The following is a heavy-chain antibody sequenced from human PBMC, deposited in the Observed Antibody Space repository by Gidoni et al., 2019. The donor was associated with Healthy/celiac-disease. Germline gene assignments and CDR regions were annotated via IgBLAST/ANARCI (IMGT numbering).Heavy chain of an antibody. J-gene: IGHJ4*02. D-gene: IGHD5-18*01. CDR1: GFTFDDYA. CDR3: AKVGPGYSYGCLDY. Sequence: EVQLVESGGGLVQPGRSLRLSCAASGFTFDDYAMHWVRQAPGKGLEWVSGISWNSGSIGYADSVKGRFTISRDNAKNSLYLQMNSLRTEDTALYYCAKVGPGYSYGCLDYWGQGTLVTVSS. CDR2: ISWNSGSI. V-gene: IGHV3-9*01.